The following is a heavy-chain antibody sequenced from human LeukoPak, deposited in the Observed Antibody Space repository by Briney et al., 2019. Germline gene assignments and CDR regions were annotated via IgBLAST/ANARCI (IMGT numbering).Heavy chain of an antibody. J-gene: IGHJ5*02. CDR2: ISSSSSYI. CDR1: GFTFSSYS. Sequence: PGGSLRLSCAASGFTFSSYSMNWVRQAPGKGLEWVSSISSSSSYIYYADSVKGRFTISRDNAKNSLYLQMNSLRAEDTAVYYCARGRLSSSWYSLCEFDPWGQGTLVTVSS. D-gene: IGHD6-13*01. CDR3: ARGRLSSSWYSLCEFDP. V-gene: IGHV3-21*01.